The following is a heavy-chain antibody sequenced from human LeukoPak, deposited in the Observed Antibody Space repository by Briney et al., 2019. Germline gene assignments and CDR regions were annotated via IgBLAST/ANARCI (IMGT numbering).Heavy chain of an antibody. D-gene: IGHD2-15*01. Sequence: GGSLRLSCAASGFTFTSYAMSWVRQAPGKGLEWVSSLSGSGGSSYYADSVQGRFTISRDNSKNTLYLQMNSLRADDTAVYYCAKEVGVMLFDPWGQGTLVTVSS. V-gene: IGHV3-23*01. J-gene: IGHJ5*02. CDR3: AKEVGVMLFDP. CDR1: GFTFTSYA. CDR2: LSGSGGSS.